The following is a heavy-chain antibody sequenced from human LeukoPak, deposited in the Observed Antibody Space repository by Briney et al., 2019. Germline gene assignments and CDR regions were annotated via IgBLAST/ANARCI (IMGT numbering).Heavy chain of an antibody. Sequence: SVKVSCKASGGTFSSYATSWVRQAPGQGLEWMGGIIPIFGTANYAQKFQGRVTITADESTSTAYMELSSLRSEDTAVYYCARDRTSGWYHFDFDYWGQGTLVTVSS. V-gene: IGHV1-69*01. CDR2: IIPIFGTA. J-gene: IGHJ4*02. CDR1: GGTFSSYA. D-gene: IGHD6-19*01. CDR3: ARDRTSGWYHFDFDY.